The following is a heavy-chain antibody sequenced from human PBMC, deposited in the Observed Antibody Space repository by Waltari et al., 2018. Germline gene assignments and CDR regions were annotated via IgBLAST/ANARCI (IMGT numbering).Heavy chain of an antibody. CDR2: IYYSGNT. J-gene: IGHJ6*02. Sequence: QVQLQESGPGLVKPSETLSLTCTVSGGSISSYYWSWIRQPPGTGLAGIGYIYYSGNTNYNPSLKSRVTISVDTSKNQFSLKLSSVTAADTAVYYCARDRGYCSSTSCYGGLYYYYGMDVWGQGTTVTVSS. CDR1: GGSISSYY. D-gene: IGHD2-2*01. V-gene: IGHV4-59*01. CDR3: ARDRGYCSSTSCYGGLYYYYGMDV.